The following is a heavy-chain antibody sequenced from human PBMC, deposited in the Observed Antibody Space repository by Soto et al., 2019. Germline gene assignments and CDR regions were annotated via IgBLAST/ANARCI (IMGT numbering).Heavy chain of an antibody. J-gene: IGHJ4*02. CDR2: ISSSSSYI. CDR1: GFTFSSYS. Sequence: GGSLRLSCAASGFTFSSYSMNWVRQAPGKGLEWVSSISSSSSYIYYADSVKGRFTISRDNAKNSLYLQMNSLRAEDTAVYYCARDGNDGPEFDYWGQGTLVTVSS. D-gene: IGHD3-10*01. CDR3: ARDGNDGPEFDY. V-gene: IGHV3-21*01.